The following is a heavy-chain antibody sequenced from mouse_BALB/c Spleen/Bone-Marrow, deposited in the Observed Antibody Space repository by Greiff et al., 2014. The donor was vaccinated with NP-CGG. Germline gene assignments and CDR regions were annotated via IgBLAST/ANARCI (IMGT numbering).Heavy chain of an antibody. CDR3: ARRKTTILTTFYWYFDV. CDR1: GFTFSGYA. D-gene: IGHD2-5*01. J-gene: IGHJ1*01. CDR2: ISSGGST. Sequence: EVKLVESGGGLVKPGGSLKLSCAASGFTFSGYAMSWVRQTPEKGPEGVASISSGGSTFYPDSVKGRFTISRDNARNILYLQMSSLRSEDTAMYYCARRKTTILTTFYWYFDVWGAGTTVTVSS. V-gene: IGHV5-6-5*01.